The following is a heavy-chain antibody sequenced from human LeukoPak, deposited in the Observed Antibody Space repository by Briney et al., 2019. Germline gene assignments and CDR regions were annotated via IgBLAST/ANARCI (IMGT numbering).Heavy chain of an antibody. D-gene: IGHD3-10*01. CDR2: ISSSSSYI. CDR3: ARDKRITMVRGVIMLTAFDI. V-gene: IGHV3-21*01. CDR1: GITFSSFS. Sequence: PGGSLTLSCAASGITFSSFSMNWVREAPGKGLEWVSSISSSSSYIYYADSVKGRFTISRDNAKNSLYLQMNSLRAEDTAVYYCARDKRITMVRGVIMLTAFDIWGQGTMATVSS. J-gene: IGHJ3*02.